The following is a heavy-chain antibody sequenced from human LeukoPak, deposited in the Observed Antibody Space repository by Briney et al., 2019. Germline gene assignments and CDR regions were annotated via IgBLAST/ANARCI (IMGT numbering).Heavy chain of an antibody. V-gene: IGHV1-18*01. D-gene: IGHD2-21*02. Sequence: EASVKVSCKASGLSLTHDGISWVRQAPGQGLVWMGWISFHNGDTLYAQNFQGRLTVTTDTSTSTAYMELSSLRSEDTAVYYCARDDSITHAFDIWGQGTMVTVSS. CDR1: GLSLTHDG. CDR2: ISFHNGDT. CDR3: ARDDSITHAFDI. J-gene: IGHJ3*02.